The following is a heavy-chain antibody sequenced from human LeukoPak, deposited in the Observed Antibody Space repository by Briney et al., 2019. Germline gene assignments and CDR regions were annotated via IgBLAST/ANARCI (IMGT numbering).Heavy chain of an antibody. D-gene: IGHD3-3*01. Sequence: SETLSLTCTVSSYSISSGYYWGWIRQPPGKGLEWIGSIYHSGSTYYNPSLKSRVTISVDTSKNQFSLKLSSVTAADTAVYYCARETWSGNKSGYWGQGTLVTVSS. CDR2: IYHSGST. V-gene: IGHV4-38-2*02. CDR3: ARETWSGNKSGY. J-gene: IGHJ4*02. CDR1: SYSISSGYY.